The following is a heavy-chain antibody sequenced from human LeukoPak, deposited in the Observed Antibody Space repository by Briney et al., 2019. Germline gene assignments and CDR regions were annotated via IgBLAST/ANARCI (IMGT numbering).Heavy chain of an antibody. D-gene: IGHD4-11*01. V-gene: IGHV1-2*06. J-gene: IGHJ4*02. CDR2: INPNSGAA. CDR1: GYTFTDYY. CDR3: ARASYSNYATHFDY. Sequence: VASVKVSCKASGYTFTDYYMHWVRQAPGQGLEWMGRINPNSGAAGYAQEFQGRVTMTRDTSINTVYMELSRLRSDDTAVYYCARASYSNYATHFDYWGQGTLVTASS.